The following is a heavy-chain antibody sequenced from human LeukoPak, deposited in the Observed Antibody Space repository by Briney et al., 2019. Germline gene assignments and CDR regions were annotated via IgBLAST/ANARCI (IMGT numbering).Heavy chain of an antibody. CDR1: GFTFSSYA. J-gene: IGHJ4*02. CDR3: ARDIYDFWSGYRFDY. CDR2: ISYDGSNK. Sequence: GGSLGLSCAASGFTFSSYAMHWVRQAPGKGLEWVAVISYDGSNKYYADSVKGRFTISRDNSKNTLYLQMNSLRAEDTAVYYCARDIYDFWSGYRFDYWGQGTLVTVSS. D-gene: IGHD3-3*01. V-gene: IGHV3-30-3*01.